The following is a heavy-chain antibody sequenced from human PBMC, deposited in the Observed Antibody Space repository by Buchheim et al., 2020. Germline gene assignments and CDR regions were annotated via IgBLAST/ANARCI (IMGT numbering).Heavy chain of an antibody. J-gene: IGHJ6*02. D-gene: IGHD2-15*01. V-gene: IGHV4-4*02. CDR3: ARLGYCSGGSCYSIYYYYGMDV. CDR1: GGSISSSNW. Sequence: QVQLQESGPGLVKPSGTLSLTCAVSGGSISSSNWWSWVRQPPGKGLEWIGEIYHSGSTNYNLSLKSRVTISVDKSKNQFSLKLNSVTAADTAVYYCARLGYCSGGSCYSIYYYYGMDVWGQGTT. CDR2: IYHSGST.